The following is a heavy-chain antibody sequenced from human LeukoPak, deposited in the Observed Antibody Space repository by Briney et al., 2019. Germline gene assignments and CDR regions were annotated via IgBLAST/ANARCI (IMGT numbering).Heavy chain of an antibody. CDR3: AKRRYDTSSLDWFDP. D-gene: IGHD6-13*01. Sequence: GGSLRLSCAASGFTLSSYGMSWVRQAPGKGLEWVSTISGTGANTYYADSVKGRFTISRDNSKRTLYLQMNSLRVEDAAVYYCAKRRYDTSSLDWFDPWGQGTLVTVSS. CDR1: GFTLSSYG. V-gene: IGHV3-23*01. CDR2: ISGTGANT. J-gene: IGHJ5*02.